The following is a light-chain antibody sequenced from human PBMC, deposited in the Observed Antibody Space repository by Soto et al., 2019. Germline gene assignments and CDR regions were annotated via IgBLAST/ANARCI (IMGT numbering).Light chain of an antibody. V-gene: IGKV3-11*01. J-gene: IGKJ4*01. CDR2: DAS. Sequence: EIVLTQSPAALSLSPGERATLSCRASQSVGSFLAWYQQKPGQAPRLLIYDASNRATGIPARFTGSGSGTDFTLTISSLEPEDFAVYYCQQRTAWPPSLTFGGGTKVEI. CDR1: QSVGSF. CDR3: QQRTAWPPSLT.